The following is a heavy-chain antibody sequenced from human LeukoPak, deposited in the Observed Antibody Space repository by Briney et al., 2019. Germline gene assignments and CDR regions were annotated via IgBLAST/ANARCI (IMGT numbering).Heavy chain of an antibody. CDR2: VSHDGRNK. CDR1: GFTFSSYA. Sequence: GGSLRLSCAASGFTFSSYAIHWVRQAPGKGLEWMATVSHDGRNKNYADSVKGRFTISRDNSKNTLYLQMNSLRAEDTAVYYCARALKYDLDAFDIWGQGTMVTVSS. CDR3: ARALKYDLDAFDI. V-gene: IGHV3-30*04. D-gene: IGHD2/OR15-2a*01. J-gene: IGHJ3*02.